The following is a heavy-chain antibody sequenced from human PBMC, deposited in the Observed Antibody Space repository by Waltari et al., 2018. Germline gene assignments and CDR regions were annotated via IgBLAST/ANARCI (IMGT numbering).Heavy chain of an antibody. CDR2: IYYSGNT. J-gene: IGHJ6*02. Sequence: QVQLQESGPGLVKPSETLSLTCTVSGGSISSYYWSWIRQPPGKGLEWIGYIYYSGNTNYNPALKSRVTISVDTSKNQFSLKLSSVTAADTAVYYCARDRYCSGGSCYNYGMDVWGQGTTVTVSS. D-gene: IGHD2-15*01. CDR1: GGSISSYY. CDR3: ARDRYCSGGSCYNYGMDV. V-gene: IGHV4-59*01.